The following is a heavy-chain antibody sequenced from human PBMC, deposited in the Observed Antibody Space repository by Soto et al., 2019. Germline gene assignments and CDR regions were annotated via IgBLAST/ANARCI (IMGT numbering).Heavy chain of an antibody. J-gene: IGHJ5*02. V-gene: IGHV3-30-3*01. CDR3: ARVPPIRYFDWFAN. CDR1: GFAFSSYA. D-gene: IGHD3-9*01. CDR2: LSYDGRNK. Sequence: GGSLRLSCAASGFAFSSYAMHWVRQAPGMGLEWVAVLSYDGRNKYYVDSVKGRFTISRDNSKNTLYLQMNSLRAEDTAVYYCARVPPIRYFDWFANWGQGTLVTVSS.